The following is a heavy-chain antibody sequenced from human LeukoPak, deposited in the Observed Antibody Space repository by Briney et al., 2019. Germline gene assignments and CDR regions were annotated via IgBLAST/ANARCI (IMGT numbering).Heavy chain of an antibody. CDR3: ARDHGGSPIDY. J-gene: IGHJ4*02. Sequence: GGSLRLSCEASGFTFNNYVMTWVRQAPGKGLEWVSSISSSSSYIYYADSVKGRFTISRDNAKNSLYLQMNSLRAEDTAVYYCARDHGGSPIDYWGQGTLVTVSS. V-gene: IGHV3-21*01. D-gene: IGHD1-26*01. CDR1: GFTFNNYV. CDR2: ISSSSSYI.